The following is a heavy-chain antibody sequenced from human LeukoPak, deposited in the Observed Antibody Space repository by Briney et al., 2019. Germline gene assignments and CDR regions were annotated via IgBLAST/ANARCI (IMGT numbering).Heavy chain of an antibody. CDR1: GGSISSYY. J-gene: IGHJ4*02. CDR3: ARGLDYYDSSGYYYGKYFDY. Sequence: SETLSLTCTVSGGSISSYYWSWIRQPPGKGLEWIGYIYYSGSTNYNPSLKSRVTISVDTSKNQFYLKLSSVTAADTAVYYCARGLDYYDSSGYYYGKYFDYWGQGTLVTVSS. CDR2: IYYSGST. D-gene: IGHD3-22*01. V-gene: IGHV4-59*01.